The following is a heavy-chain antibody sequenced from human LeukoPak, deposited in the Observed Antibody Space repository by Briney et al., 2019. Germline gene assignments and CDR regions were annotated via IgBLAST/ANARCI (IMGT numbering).Heavy chain of an antibody. D-gene: IGHD1-26*01. Sequence: ASVNVSCKASGYTFTSNCLGWVRQAPGHRLEWAGGMNPNSGNTGYAQKFQGRVTMTRNTSISTAYMELSSLRSEDTAVYYCARGPVGATYYYYMDVWGKGTTPTIS. CDR2: MNPNSGNT. J-gene: IGHJ6*03. CDR3: ARGPVGATYYYYMDV. V-gene: IGHV1-8*02. CDR1: GYTFTSNC.